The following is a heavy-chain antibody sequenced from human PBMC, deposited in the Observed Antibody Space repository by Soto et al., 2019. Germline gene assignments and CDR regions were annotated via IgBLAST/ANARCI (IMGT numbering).Heavy chain of an antibody. CDR2: IHPGDSET. CDR3: ARQGGPATVMSIEN. V-gene: IGHV5-51*01. D-gene: IGHD4-4*01. J-gene: IGHJ4*02. Sequence: GECLKIYCRVSGYSFSTYWIGCVSQMSGKGLERVGSIHPGDSETRYSRSFQGRVTISADRSINTAYLQWSRLSASDPALYYCARQGGPATVMSIENWGQGTPV. CDR1: GYSFSTYW.